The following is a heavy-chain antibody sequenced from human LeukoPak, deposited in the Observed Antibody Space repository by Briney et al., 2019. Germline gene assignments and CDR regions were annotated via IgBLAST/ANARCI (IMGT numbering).Heavy chain of an antibody. CDR2: ISGSGGST. J-gene: IGHJ4*02. V-gene: IGHV3-23*01. Sequence: PTGGSLRLSCAASGFTFSSYAMSWVRQAPGKGLEWVSAISGSGGSTYYADSVKGRFTISRDNSKNTLYLQMNSLRAEDTAVYHCAKVVSFPTVTTFDYWGQGTLVTVSS. D-gene: IGHD4-17*01. CDR3: AKVVSFPTVTTFDY. CDR1: GFTFSSYA.